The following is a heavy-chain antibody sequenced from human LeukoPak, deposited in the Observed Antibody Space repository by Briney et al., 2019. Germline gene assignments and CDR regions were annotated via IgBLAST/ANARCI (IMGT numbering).Heavy chain of an antibody. V-gene: IGHV4-59*08. CDR3: ARHVYGEGMVV. CDR1: GGSLNGYY. J-gene: IGHJ6*04. D-gene: IGHD4-17*01. Sequence: SETLSLTCTVSGGSLNGYYWGWIRQPPGKGLECIGYIHSSEGTAHNASLKSRLTISLDTSKNQFSLTLSPVTAADTAVYYCARHVYGEGMVVWGKGTTVTVSS. CDR2: IHSSEGT.